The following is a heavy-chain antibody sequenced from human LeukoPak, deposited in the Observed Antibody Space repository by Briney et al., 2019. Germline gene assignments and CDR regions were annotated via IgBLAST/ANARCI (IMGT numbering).Heavy chain of an antibody. CDR3: VSDDSSGYYGAFDI. CDR2: IKQDGSEK. V-gene: IGHV3-7*01. D-gene: IGHD3-22*01. Sequence: GGSLRLSCAASGFTFSSYWTSWVRQAPGKGLEWVANIKQDGSEKYYVDSVKGRFTISRDNAKNSLYLQMNSLRAEDTAVYYCVSDDSSGYYGAFDIWGQGTMVTVSS. J-gene: IGHJ3*02. CDR1: GFTFSSYW.